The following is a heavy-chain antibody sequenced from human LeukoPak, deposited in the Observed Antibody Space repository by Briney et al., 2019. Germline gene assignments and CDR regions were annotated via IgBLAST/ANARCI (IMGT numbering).Heavy chain of an antibody. J-gene: IGHJ4*02. Sequence: PSETLSLTCTVSSDSIYSSNYYWGWIRQPPGKGLEWIGSIYYSGSTYYNSSLKSRVTISVDTSKNQFSLKLSSLTAADTAVYYCARAAYCGGDCYRFDYWGQGTLVTVFS. CDR1: SDSIYSSNYY. CDR2: IYYSGST. D-gene: IGHD2-21*02. CDR3: ARAAYCGGDCYRFDY. V-gene: IGHV4-39*01.